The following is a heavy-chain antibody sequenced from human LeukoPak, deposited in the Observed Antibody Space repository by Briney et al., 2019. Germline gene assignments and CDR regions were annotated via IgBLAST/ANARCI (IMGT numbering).Heavy chain of an antibody. Sequence: GGSLRLSCAASGFTFSSYGMHWVRQAPGKGLEWVAVIWYDGSNKYYADSVKGRFTISRDNSKNTLYLQMNSQRAEDTAVYYCARGPYSSSWYPYYFDYWGQGTLVTVSS. CDR1: GFTFSSYG. D-gene: IGHD6-13*01. CDR3: ARGPYSSSWYPYYFDY. CDR2: IWYDGSNK. J-gene: IGHJ4*02. V-gene: IGHV3-33*01.